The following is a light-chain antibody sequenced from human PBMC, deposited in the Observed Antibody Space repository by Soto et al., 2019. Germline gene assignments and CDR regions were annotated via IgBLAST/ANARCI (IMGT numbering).Light chain of an antibody. Sequence: QSVLTQPPSASGTPGQRVTISCSGSSSNIGSNYVYWYQQLPGTAPKLLIYRNNQRPSGVPDRFPGSKSGTSASLAISGLRSEDEADYYCQSFDSSLRVYVFGSGTKVTVL. V-gene: IGLV1-47*01. CDR1: SSNIGSNY. CDR3: QSFDSSLRVYV. J-gene: IGLJ1*01. CDR2: RNN.